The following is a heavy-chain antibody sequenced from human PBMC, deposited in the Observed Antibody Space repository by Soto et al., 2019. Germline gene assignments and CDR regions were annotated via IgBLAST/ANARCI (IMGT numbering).Heavy chain of an antibody. Sequence: QVQLVESGGGVVQPGRSLRLSCAASGFTFSSYGMHWVRQAPGKGLEWLAVISYDGTIQYYADSIKGRFTISRDNSKNTLFLQMKSLRPEDTAVYFCAKSRVGSSWYEGDSWGQGTLVTVSS. CDR3: AKSRVGSSWYEGDS. CDR2: ISYDGTIQ. J-gene: IGHJ4*02. V-gene: IGHV3-30*18. CDR1: GFTFSSYG. D-gene: IGHD6-13*01.